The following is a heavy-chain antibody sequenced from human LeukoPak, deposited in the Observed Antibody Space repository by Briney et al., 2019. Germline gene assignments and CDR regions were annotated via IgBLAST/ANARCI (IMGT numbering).Heavy chain of an antibody. CDR2: INWNGGST. V-gene: IGHV3-20*04. J-gene: IGHJ4*02. CDR3: ARGSSGWYWWSY. Sequence: GGSLRLSCAASGFTFDDYAMSWVRQAPGKGLEWVSGINWNGGSTGYADSVKGRFTISRDNAKNSLYLQMNSLRAEDTALYYRARGSSGWYWWSYWGQGTLVTVSS. D-gene: IGHD6-19*01. CDR1: GFTFDDYA.